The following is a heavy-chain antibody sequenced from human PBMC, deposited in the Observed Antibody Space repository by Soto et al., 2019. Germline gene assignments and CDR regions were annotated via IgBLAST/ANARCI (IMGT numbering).Heavy chain of an antibody. V-gene: IGHV2-5*01. CDR1: GFSLSTSGVG. CDR2: IYWNDDK. Sequence: GSGPTLVNPTQTLTPTCTFSGFSLSTSGVGVGWIRQPPGKALEWLALIYWNDDKRYSPSLKSRLTITKDTSKNQVVLTMTNMDPVDTATYYCAHRASSRGVVVYYFDYWGQGTLVTVSS. J-gene: IGHJ4*02. D-gene: IGHD2-21*01. CDR3: AHRASSRGVVVYYFDY.